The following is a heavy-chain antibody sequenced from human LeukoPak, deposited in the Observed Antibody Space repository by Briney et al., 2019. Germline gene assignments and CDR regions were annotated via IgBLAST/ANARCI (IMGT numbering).Heavy chain of an antibody. D-gene: IGHD6-19*01. CDR3: ARIARKSNYFIAVAGTWFDP. CDR2: IWYDGSNK. V-gene: IGHV3-33*08. J-gene: IGHJ5*02. Sequence: PGRSLRLSCAASGFXFSSFAIHWVRQTPGKGLEWVAVIWYDGSNKYYADSVKGRFTISRDNSKNTLYLQMNSLRAEDTAVYYCARIARKSNYFIAVAGTWFDPWGQGTLVTVSS. CDR1: GFXFSSFA.